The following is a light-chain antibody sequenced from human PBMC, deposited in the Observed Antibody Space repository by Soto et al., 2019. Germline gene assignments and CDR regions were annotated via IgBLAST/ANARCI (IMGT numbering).Light chain of an antibody. CDR2: DVS. Sequence: QSLLTQPASMSGSPGQSITISCTGTRSDIGTYNYLSWYQQHPGKAPRLVISDVSNRPSGVSNRFSGSKSGNTASLTITGLQSEDEADYYCMSYTTTSSFVFGSGTKSPS. CDR3: MSYTTTSSFV. J-gene: IGLJ1*01. CDR1: RSDIGTYNY. V-gene: IGLV2-14*03.